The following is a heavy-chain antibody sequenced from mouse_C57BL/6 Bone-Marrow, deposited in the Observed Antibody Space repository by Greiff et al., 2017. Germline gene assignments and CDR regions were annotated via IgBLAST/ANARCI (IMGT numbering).Heavy chain of an antibody. V-gene: IGHV1-55*01. CDR2: IYPGSGST. D-gene: IGHD1-1*01. CDR3: AITTVVATGFDY. J-gene: IGHJ2*01. CDR1: GYTFTSYW. Sequence: QVQLQQPGAELVKPGASVKMSCKASGYTFTSYWITWVKQRPGQGLEWIGDIYPGSGSTNYNEKFKSKATLTVDKSSSTAYMQLRSLTSEDSAVYYCAITTVVATGFDYWGQGTTLTVSS.